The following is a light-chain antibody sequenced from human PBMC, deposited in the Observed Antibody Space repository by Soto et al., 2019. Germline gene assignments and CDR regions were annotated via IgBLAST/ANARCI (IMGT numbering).Light chain of an antibody. V-gene: IGKV3-20*01. CDR3: QQYGRSPWT. CDR1: QSVSSSY. CDR2: GAS. J-gene: IGKJ1*01. Sequence: EIVLTQSPGTLSLSPGERATLSCRASQSVSSSYLAWYQQKPGQAPRLLIYGASSRATGIPDRFSGSGSGTDFTLTISSLEHEDLAVYYCQQYGRSPWTFGQGTKVEIK.